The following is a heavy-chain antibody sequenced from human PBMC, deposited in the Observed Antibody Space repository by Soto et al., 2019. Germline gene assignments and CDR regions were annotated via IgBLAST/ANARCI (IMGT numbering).Heavy chain of an antibody. CDR2: ISYDGSNK. Sequence: QVQLVESGGGVVQPGRSLRLSCAASGFTFSSYGMHWVHQAPGKGLEWVAVISYDGSNKYYADSVKGRFTISRDNSKNALYLQMNSLRAEDTAVYYCAKDRKLRVHSYGMDVWGQGTTVTVSS. V-gene: IGHV3-30*18. J-gene: IGHJ6*02. CDR3: AKDRKLRVHSYGMDV. D-gene: IGHD4-17*01. CDR1: GFTFSSYG.